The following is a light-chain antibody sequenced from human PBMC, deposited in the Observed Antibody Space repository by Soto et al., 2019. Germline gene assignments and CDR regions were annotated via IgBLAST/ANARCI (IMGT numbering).Light chain of an antibody. CDR3: SSYTSSSTLI. Sequence: QSALTQPASVSGSPGQSITTACSGTSSDDGDYYYVSWYQQHPGKAPKLLTYGVTDRPSGVSHRFSGSRSDSTASLTISGLQAEDEADYYCSSYTSSSTLIFGGGTKVTVL. J-gene: IGLJ2*01. CDR2: GVT. V-gene: IGLV2-14*01. CDR1: SSDDGDYYY.